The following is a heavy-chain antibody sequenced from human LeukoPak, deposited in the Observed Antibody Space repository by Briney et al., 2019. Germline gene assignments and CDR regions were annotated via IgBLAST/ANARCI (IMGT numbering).Heavy chain of an antibody. CDR2: ISAYNGNT. CDR3: ARGSHVLRFLEWLPRFGMDV. V-gene: IGHV1-18*04. J-gene: IGHJ6*02. D-gene: IGHD3-3*01. CDR1: GYAFTGYY. Sequence: ASVKVSCKASGYAFTGYYMHWVRQAPGQGLEWMGWISAYNGNTNYAQKLQGRVTMTTDTSTSTAYMELSSLRSEDTAVYYCARGSHVLRFLEWLPRFGMDVWGQGTTVTVSS.